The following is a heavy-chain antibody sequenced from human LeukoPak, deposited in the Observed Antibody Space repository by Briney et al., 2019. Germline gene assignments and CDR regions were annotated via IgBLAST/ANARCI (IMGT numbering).Heavy chain of an antibody. CDR3: ARAMVTAIFDP. J-gene: IGHJ5*02. D-gene: IGHD2-21*02. Sequence: GGSLRLSCAASGFTFSDYYMSWIRQAPGKGLEWLSYISSSSSYTNYADSVKGRFTISRDNAKNSLYLQMNSLRAEDTAVYYCARAMVTAIFDPWGQGTLVTVSS. V-gene: IGHV3-11*03. CDR1: GFTFSDYY. CDR2: ISSSSSYT.